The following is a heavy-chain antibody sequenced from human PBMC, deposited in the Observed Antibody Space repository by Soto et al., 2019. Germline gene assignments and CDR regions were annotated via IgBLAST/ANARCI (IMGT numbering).Heavy chain of an antibody. Sequence: PSETLSLTCTVSGGSISSGAYYWSWIRQHPGKGLEWIGYIYYSGSTYYNPSLKSRVTISVDTSKNQFSLKLSSVTAADTAVYYCARYCIRTSCHSYAMDVWGQGTTVTVSS. CDR1: GGSISSGAYY. CDR2: IYYSGST. D-gene: IGHD2-2*01. J-gene: IGHJ6*02. CDR3: ARYCIRTSCHSYAMDV. V-gene: IGHV4-31*03.